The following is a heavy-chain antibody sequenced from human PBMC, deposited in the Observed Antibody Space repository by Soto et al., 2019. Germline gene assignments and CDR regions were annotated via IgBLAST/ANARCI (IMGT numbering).Heavy chain of an antibody. CDR1: GVSFNNNG. J-gene: IGHJ6*02. Sequence: QVQLVQSGAEVKKPGSSVKVSCKTSGVSFNNNGIGWVRQAPGHGLEWLGGGSPPFRPSNYARKFQGRLATTADASTGTVNMELSSLTSEDTAQYYCARVLYYGSGRYSPYGTDVWGQGTTVTVSS. CDR2: GSPPFRPS. D-gene: IGHD3-10*01. V-gene: IGHV1-69*01. CDR3: ARVLYYGSGRYSPYGTDV.